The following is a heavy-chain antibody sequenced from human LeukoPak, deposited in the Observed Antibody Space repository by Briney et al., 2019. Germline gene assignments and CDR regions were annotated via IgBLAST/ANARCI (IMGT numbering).Heavy chain of an antibody. CDR2: IRYDGSNK. D-gene: IGHD5-18*01. V-gene: IGHV3-30*02. J-gene: IGHJ4*02. CDR3: AKISGYNYGYDDYFDY. CDR1: GFTFSSYG. Sequence: GGSLRLSCAASGFTFSSYGMHWVRQAPGKGLEWVAFIRYDGSNKYYADSVKGRFTISRDNSKNSLYLQMNSLRAEDTAVYYCAKISGYNYGYDDYFDYWGQGTLVTVSS.